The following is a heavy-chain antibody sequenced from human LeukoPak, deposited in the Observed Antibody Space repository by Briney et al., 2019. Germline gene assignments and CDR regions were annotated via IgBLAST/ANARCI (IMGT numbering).Heavy chain of an antibody. D-gene: IGHD2-15*01. CDR3: ARVLRYCSGGNCYSGGLGYMDV. V-gene: IGHV3-20*04. CDR1: GFTFDDYG. CDR2: INWNGGNT. J-gene: IGHJ6*03. Sequence: GGSLRLSCAASGFTFDDYGMSWVRQAPGKGLEWVSGINWNGGNTHYADSVKGRFTISRDNAKNSLFLQMNSLRAEDTAVYYCARVLRYCSGGNCYSGGLGYMDVWGKGTTVTISS.